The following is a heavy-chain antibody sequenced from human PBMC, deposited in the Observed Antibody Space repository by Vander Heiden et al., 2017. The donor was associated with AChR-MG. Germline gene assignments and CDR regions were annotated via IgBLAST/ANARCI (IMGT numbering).Heavy chain of an antibody. V-gene: IGHV1-2*02. CDR1: GYTFTGYY. CDR3: ARDIGYSYGFDFDY. J-gene: IGHJ4*02. D-gene: IGHD5-18*01. CDR2: INPNSGGT. Sequence: QVQLVQSGAEVKKPGASVKVSCKASGYTFTGYYMHWGRQAPGQGLEWMGWINPNSGGTNYAQKVQGRVTMTRDTSISTAYMELSRLRSDDTAVYYCARDIGYSYGFDFDYWGQGTLVTVSS.